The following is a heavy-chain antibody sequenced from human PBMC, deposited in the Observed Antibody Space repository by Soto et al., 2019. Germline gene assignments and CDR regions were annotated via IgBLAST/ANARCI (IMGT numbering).Heavy chain of an antibody. V-gene: IGHV1-69*13. CDR3: AREIIPGITTAGPFDS. D-gene: IGHD6-13*01. Sequence: SVKVSCKASGGTFSSYAINWVRQAPGQGLEWMGGIIPIFGTANYAQRFQGRVTITADESTSTAYMELSSLRSEDTAVYYCAREIIPGITTAGPFDSWGHGTLVTVSS. CDR2: IIPIFGTA. J-gene: IGHJ4*01. CDR1: GGTFSSYA.